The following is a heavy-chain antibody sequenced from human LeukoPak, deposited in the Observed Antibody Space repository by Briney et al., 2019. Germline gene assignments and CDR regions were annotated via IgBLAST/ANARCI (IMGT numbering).Heavy chain of an antibody. CDR3: ARRGIYCSSTSCFYYYYYMDV. CDR1: GGSISSYY. Sequence: PSETLSLTCTVSGGSISSYYWSWIRQPPGKGLEWIGSIYYSGSTYYNPSLKSRVTISVDTSKNQFSLKLSSVTAADTAVYYCARRGIYCSSTSCFYYYYYMDVWGKGTTVTVSS. D-gene: IGHD2-2*01. CDR2: IYYSGST. V-gene: IGHV4-59*05. J-gene: IGHJ6*03.